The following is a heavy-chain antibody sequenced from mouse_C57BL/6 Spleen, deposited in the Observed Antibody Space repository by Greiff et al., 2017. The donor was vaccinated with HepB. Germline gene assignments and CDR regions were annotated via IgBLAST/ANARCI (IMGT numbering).Heavy chain of an antibody. Sequence: QVQLQQSGAELVRPGTSVKVSCKASGYAFTNYLIEWVKQRPGQGLEWIGVINPGSGGTNYNEKFKGKATLTADKSSSTAYMQLSSLTSEDSAVYCCARSYYEYDGFAYWGQGTLVTVSA. D-gene: IGHD2-4*01. V-gene: IGHV1-54*01. CDR2: INPGSGGT. J-gene: IGHJ3*01. CDR1: GYAFTNYL. CDR3: ARSYYEYDGFAY.